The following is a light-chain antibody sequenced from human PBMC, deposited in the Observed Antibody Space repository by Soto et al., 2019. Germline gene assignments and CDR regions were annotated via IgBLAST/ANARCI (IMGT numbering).Light chain of an antibody. CDR2: EVT. CDR1: SSDVGANNY. CDR3: TSYAGSNIWV. Sequence: QSALTQPPSASGSPGQSVTISCTGTSSDVGANNYVSWYQQYPGKAPKLMIYEVTKRRSGVPDRFSASKSGKTASLTVSGLQPEDEADYYCTSYAGSNIWVFGGGTKLTVL. V-gene: IGLV2-8*01. J-gene: IGLJ3*02.